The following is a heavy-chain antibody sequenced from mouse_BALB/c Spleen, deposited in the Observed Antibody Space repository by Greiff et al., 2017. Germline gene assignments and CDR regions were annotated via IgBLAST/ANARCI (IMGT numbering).Heavy chain of an antibody. V-gene: IGHV5-6-5*01. Sequence: EVKLEESGGGLVKPGGSLKLSCAASGFTFSSYAMSWVRQTPEKRLEWVASISSGGSTYYPDSVKGRFTISRDNARNILYLQMSSLRSEDTAMYYCARGGDNYDDYWGQGTTLTVSS. CDR3: ARGGDNYDDY. CDR1: GFTFSSYA. J-gene: IGHJ2*01. CDR2: ISSGGST.